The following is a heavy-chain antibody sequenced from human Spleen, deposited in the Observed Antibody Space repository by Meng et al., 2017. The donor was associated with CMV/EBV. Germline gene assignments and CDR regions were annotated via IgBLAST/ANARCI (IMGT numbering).Heavy chain of an antibody. V-gene: IGHV3-7*01. Sequence: GESLKISCAASGFTFSRYWMSWVRQAPGKGLEWVANIKQDGSDKYYLDSVKGRFTTSRDNAKNSLYLQMNSLGAEDTAVYYCARDSVGMDVWGHGTTVTVSS. CDR3: ARDSVGMDV. CDR1: GFTFSRYW. D-gene: IGHD3-10*01. CDR2: IKQDGSDK. J-gene: IGHJ6*02.